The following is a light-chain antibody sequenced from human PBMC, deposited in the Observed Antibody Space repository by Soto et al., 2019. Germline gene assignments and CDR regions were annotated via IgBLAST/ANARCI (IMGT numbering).Light chain of an antibody. Sequence: DIQMTQSPSTLSASVGDRATITCRASQTISSWLAWYQQKPGRAPKLLIYKASTLESEVPSRFSGSGSGTEFTLTISSLQPDDFATYDCQQYNRSPWTFGQGTKVEIK. CDR3: QQYNRSPWT. V-gene: IGKV1-5*03. J-gene: IGKJ1*01. CDR1: QTISSW. CDR2: KAS.